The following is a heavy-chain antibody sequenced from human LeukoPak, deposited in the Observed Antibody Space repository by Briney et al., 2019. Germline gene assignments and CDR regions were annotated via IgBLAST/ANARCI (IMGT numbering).Heavy chain of an antibody. D-gene: IGHD3-22*01. CDR3: ARDLDSSGYLGYYYYYYMDV. CDR1: GFTFSAYW. Sequence: GGSLRLSCVASGFTFSAYWMTWVRQAPGKGLEWVSVISGSGDRTYYADSVKGRFTISRDNSKNTLYLQMNSLRAEDTAVYYCARDLDSSGYLGYYYYYYMDVWGKGTTVTVSS. V-gene: IGHV3-23*01. J-gene: IGHJ6*03. CDR2: ISGSGDRT.